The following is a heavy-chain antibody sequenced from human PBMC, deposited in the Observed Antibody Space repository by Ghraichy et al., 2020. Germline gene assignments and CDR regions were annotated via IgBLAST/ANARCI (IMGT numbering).Heavy chain of an antibody. V-gene: IGHV4-39*07. D-gene: IGHD5-12*01. CDR1: GGSVSSSTYY. CDR3: AGYDDAFNI. CDR2: IYYSGST. J-gene: IGHJ3*02. Sequence: SETLSLTCTVSGGSVSSSTYYWGWIRQPPGKGLEWIGSIYYSGSTYYNPSLKSRVTISIDTSKNHFSLKLTSLTAADTAVYYCAGYDDAFNIWGQGTMVTVSS.